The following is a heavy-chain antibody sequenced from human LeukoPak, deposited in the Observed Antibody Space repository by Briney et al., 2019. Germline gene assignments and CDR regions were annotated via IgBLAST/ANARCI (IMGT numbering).Heavy chain of an antibody. Sequence: GGSLRLSCAASGFTVGSNYMSWVRQAPGKGLEWVSVIYSGGSTYYADSVKGRLTISRDNSKNTLYLQMNSLRAEDTAVYYCASGQDYYDSSGYYYNYWGQGTLVTVSS. CDR2: IYSGGST. V-gene: IGHV3-66*01. D-gene: IGHD3-22*01. J-gene: IGHJ4*02. CDR3: ASGQDYYDSSGYYYNY. CDR1: GFTVGSNY.